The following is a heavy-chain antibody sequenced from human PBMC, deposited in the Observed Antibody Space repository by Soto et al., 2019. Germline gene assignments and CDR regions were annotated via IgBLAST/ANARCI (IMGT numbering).Heavy chain of an antibody. CDR3: AGSNPYNWNDVKREYYFDY. CDR2: IYYSGST. J-gene: IGHJ4*02. Sequence: QLQLQESGPGLVKPSETLSLTCTVSGGSISSSSYYWGWIRQHPGKGLEWIGSIYYSGSTYYNPSLKSRVTISVDTSKNQFSLKLSSVTAADTAVYYCAGSNPYNWNDVKREYYFDYWGQGTLVTVSS. D-gene: IGHD1-20*01. CDR1: GGSISSSSYY. V-gene: IGHV4-39*01.